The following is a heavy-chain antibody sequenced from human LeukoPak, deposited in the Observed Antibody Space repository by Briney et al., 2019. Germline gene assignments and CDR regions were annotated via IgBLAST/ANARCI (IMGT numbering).Heavy chain of an antibody. CDR1: GFTFSDHF. J-gene: IGHJ4*02. Sequence: QPGGSLSLSCAVSGFTFSDHFLDWVRQAPGKGLEWVGRSRNKAKSYTTEYAASVKGRFTISRDDSKNPLYLQMNSLETEDTAVYYCVRIGSVSGSDYLDYWGQGTLVTVSS. V-gene: IGHV3-72*01. CDR3: VRIGSVSGSDYLDY. CDR2: SRNKAKSYTT. D-gene: IGHD6-19*01.